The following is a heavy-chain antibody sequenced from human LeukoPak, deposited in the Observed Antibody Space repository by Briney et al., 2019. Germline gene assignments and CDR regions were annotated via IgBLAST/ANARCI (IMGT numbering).Heavy chain of an antibody. CDR3: AGHNSWLPYSYYFDY. J-gene: IGHJ4*02. V-gene: IGHV4-59*01. CDR1: GGSISSYY. D-gene: IGHD2-15*01. CDR2: IYYSGST. Sequence: PSETLSLTCTVSGGSISSYYWSWIRQPPGKGLEWIGYIYYSGSTNYNPSLKSRVTIAVDTSKNQFSLMLSSVTAVDTAVYYCAGHNSWLPYSYYFDYWGQGTLVTVSS.